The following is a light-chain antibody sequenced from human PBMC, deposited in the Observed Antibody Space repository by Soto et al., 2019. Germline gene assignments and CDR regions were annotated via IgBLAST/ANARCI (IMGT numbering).Light chain of an antibody. CDR3: QQYGYSPIT. CDR1: QSVSSF. V-gene: IGKV3-20*01. J-gene: IGKJ1*01. Sequence: EIVLTQSPVTLSLSPGERATLSCRASQSVSSFLAWYQQKPGQAPRLLIYAASSRATGSPDRFSGGGSGTDFTLTISRLEPEDFAVYYCQQYGYSPITFGQGTKVDIK. CDR2: AAS.